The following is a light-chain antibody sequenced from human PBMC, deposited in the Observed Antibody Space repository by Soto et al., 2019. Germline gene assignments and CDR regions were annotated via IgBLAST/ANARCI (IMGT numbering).Light chain of an antibody. CDR1: SSDVGGYNY. CDR3: SSYTSSSTL. V-gene: IGLV2-14*01. Sequence: QSVLTQPASVSGSPGQSITISCTGTSSDVGGYNYVSWYQQHPGKAPKLMIYEVSNRPSGVSNRFSGSKSGNTASLTISGLQAEDEADYYCSSYTSSSTLVGNGTQVT. CDR2: EVS. J-gene: IGLJ1*01.